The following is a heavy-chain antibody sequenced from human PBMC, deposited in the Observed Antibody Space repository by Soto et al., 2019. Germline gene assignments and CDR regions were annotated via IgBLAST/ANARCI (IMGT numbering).Heavy chain of an antibody. Sequence: SETLSLTCVVSDGSISTYDWWTWVRQPPGKGLEWIGKMFHSGGADYSPSLKSRVTISADSSESHFSLRLTAVTAADTAVYYCATGNVDSMLEYWGQGTQVTVSS. CDR1: DGSISTYDW. J-gene: IGHJ4*02. CDR2: MFHSGGA. V-gene: IGHV4-4*02. CDR3: ATGNVDSMLEY. D-gene: IGHD3-3*01.